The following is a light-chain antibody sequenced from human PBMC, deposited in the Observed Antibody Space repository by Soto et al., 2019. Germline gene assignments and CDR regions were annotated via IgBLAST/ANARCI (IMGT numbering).Light chain of an antibody. V-gene: IGKV1-9*01. CDR2: AAS. CDR3: QQLNSYVFA. Sequence: DIQLTQGPSFLSASVGDRITITCRASQDVSRYLAWYQQKPGKAPNLLIYAASTLRSGVPSRFSGSGSETEFTLTISSLQPEDFATYYCQQLNSYVFAFGPGTKVDIK. J-gene: IGKJ3*01. CDR1: QDVSRY.